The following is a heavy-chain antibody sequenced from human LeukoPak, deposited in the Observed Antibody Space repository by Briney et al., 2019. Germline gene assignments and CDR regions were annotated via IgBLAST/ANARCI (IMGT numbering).Heavy chain of an antibody. J-gene: IGHJ4*02. CDR1: GYTFTSYY. D-gene: IGHD1-26*01. CDR2: INPSGGST. V-gene: IGHV1-46*01. Sequence: APVKVSCKASGYTFTSYYMHWVRQAPGQGLEWMGIINPSGGSTSYAQKFQGRVTMTRDTSTSTVYMELSSLRSEDTAVYYCAREGRGMGACNYWGQGTLVTVSS. CDR3: AREGRGMGACNY.